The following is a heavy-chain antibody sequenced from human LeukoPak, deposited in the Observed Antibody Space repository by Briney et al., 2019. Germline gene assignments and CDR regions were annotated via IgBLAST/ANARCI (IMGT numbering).Heavy chain of an antibody. V-gene: IGHV4-59*01. D-gene: IGHD4-17*01. CDR2: IYYSGST. CDR3: AGYLYGDSRFDP. Sequence: SETLSLTCTVSGGSISSSYWSWIRQPLGKGLEWIGYIYYSGSTNYNPSLKSRVTISVDTSKNQFSLKLTSVTAADTAVYYCAGYLYGDSRFDPWGQGTLVTVSS. CDR1: GGSISSSY. J-gene: IGHJ5*02.